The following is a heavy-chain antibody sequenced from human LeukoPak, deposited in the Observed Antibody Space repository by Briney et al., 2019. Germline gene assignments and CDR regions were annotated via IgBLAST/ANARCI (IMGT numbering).Heavy chain of an antibody. CDR2: IIPIFGTA. D-gene: IGHD2-2*01. CDR3: ARAGLDCSSTSCHAPFDY. V-gene: IGHV1-69*13. CDR1: GGTFSSYA. Sequence: ASVKVSCKASGGTFSSYAISWVRQAPGQGLEWMGGIIPIFGTANYAQKFQGRVTITADESTSTAYMELSSLRSEGTAVYYCARAGLDCSSTSCHAPFDYWGQGTLVTVSS. J-gene: IGHJ4*02.